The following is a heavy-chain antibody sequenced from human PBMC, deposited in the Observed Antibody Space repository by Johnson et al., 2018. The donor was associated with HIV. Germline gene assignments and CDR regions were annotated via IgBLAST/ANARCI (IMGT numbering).Heavy chain of an antibody. V-gene: IGHV3-66*01. D-gene: IGHD1-14*01. Sequence: EQLVESGGGLVQPGGSLRLSCAASGFTVSSNYMSWVRQAPGKGLEWVSHINEAGGSTYYADSVKGRFTISRDNSKNKLYLQMNSLRAEDTAVYYCARGTTGQYHYDAFDIWGQGTMVTVSS. CDR2: INEAGGST. CDR1: GFTVSSNY. J-gene: IGHJ3*02. CDR3: ARGTTGQYHYDAFDI.